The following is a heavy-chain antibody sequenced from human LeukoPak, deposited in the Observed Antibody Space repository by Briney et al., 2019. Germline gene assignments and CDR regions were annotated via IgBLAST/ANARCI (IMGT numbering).Heavy chain of an antibody. CDR1: GVAISRGGYA. CDR3: ARAGSMYYYDSSGYGDAFDI. J-gene: IGHJ3*02. D-gene: IGHD3-22*01. CDR2: IYHSGTT. Sequence: PSETLSLTCAVSGVAISRGGYAWSWIRQPPGKGLEWIAYIYHSGTTYYNPSLKSRATISVDTSKNQFSLKLSSVTAADTAVYYCARAGSMYYYDSSGYGDAFDIWGQGTMVTVSS. V-gene: IGHV4-30-4*07.